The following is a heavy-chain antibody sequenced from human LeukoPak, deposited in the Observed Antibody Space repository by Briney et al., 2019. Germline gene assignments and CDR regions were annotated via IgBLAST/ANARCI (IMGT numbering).Heavy chain of an antibody. Sequence: KSGGSLRLSCAASGFTVSTNYMSWVRQAPGKGLEWVSSISSSSTYIYYADSLKGRFTISRDNAKNSLYLQMNGLRAEDTAVYYCARAVYCSGGSCYSGMDVWGRGTTVTVSS. D-gene: IGHD2-15*01. V-gene: IGHV3-21*01. CDR2: ISSSSTYI. CDR1: GFTVSTNY. J-gene: IGHJ6*02. CDR3: ARAVYCSGGSCYSGMDV.